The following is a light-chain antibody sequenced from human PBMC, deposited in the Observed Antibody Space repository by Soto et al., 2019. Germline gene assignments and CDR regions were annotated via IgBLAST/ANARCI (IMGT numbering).Light chain of an antibody. Sequence: EIVLTQSPGTLSLSPGERATLSCRASLSVSSSYLAWYQQKPGQAPRLLIYGASSWATGIPDRFSGSGSGTDFTLTISRLEPEDFAVYYCQQYGNSPFTFGQGTKVDIK. V-gene: IGKV3-20*01. CDR3: QQYGNSPFT. J-gene: IGKJ3*01. CDR1: LSVSSSY. CDR2: GAS.